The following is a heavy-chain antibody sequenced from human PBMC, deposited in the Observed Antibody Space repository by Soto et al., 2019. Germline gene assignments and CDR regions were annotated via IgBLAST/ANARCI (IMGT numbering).Heavy chain of an antibody. Sequence: SETLSLTCTVSGGSISSSSYYWGWIRQPPGKGLEWIGSIYYSGSTYYNPSLKSRVTISVDTSKNQFSLKLSSVTAADTAVYYCARLVGTLGYCSSTSCYNDAFDIWGQGTMVTVSS. J-gene: IGHJ3*02. CDR2: IYYSGST. V-gene: IGHV4-39*01. CDR1: GGSISSSSYY. D-gene: IGHD2-2*02. CDR3: ARLVGTLGYCSSTSCYNDAFDI.